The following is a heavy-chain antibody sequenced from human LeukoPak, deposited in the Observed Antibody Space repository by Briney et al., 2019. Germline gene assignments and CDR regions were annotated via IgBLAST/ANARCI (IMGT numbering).Heavy chain of an antibody. V-gene: IGHV1-2*02. CDR3: AKDQNYFDSTAYYGIDC. CDR2: INPNSGAT. J-gene: IGHJ4*02. D-gene: IGHD3-22*01. Sequence: ASVKVSCTASGYSFSAYYIHWVRQAPGQGLEWMGWINPNSGATNYAQKFHDTVTMTRDTSTSTVYMELTRLRSDDTGVYYCAKDQNYFDSTAYYGIDCWGQGTRVTVPS. CDR1: GYSFSAYY.